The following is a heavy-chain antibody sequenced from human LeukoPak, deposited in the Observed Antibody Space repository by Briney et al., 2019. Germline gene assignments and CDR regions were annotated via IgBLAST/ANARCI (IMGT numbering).Heavy chain of an antibody. J-gene: IGHJ4*02. CDR1: GFTFSSYW. V-gene: IGHV3-74*01. CDR3: TTLDY. Sequence: SGGSLRLSCAASGFTFSSYWMYWVRHAPGKGLVWVSRINSEGISTSYGDSVKGRFTISRDNAKNTLYLQMNSLTVEDTAVYYCTTLDYWGQGTLVTVSS. CDR2: INSEGIST.